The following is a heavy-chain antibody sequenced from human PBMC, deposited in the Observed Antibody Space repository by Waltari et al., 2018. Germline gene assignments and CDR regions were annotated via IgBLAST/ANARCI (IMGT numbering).Heavy chain of an antibody. V-gene: IGHV4-34*01. D-gene: IGHD2-21*01. CDR3: ARYGEVPASYFFDY. J-gene: IGHJ4*01. CDR2: IHYSGST. CDR1: GESFLGYF. Sequence: QVQLHQWGAGQLKPSETLSLTCAVSGESFLGYFWSWIRQSPGKGLEWLGSIHYSGSTNYNTTLESRLSLSVDTTKKRFSLSLTSVTAADAALYFCARYGEVPASYFFDYWGQGTLVTVSS.